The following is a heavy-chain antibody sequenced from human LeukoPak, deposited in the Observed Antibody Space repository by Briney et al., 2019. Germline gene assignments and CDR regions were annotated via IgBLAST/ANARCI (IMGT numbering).Heavy chain of an antibody. V-gene: IGHV4-39*01. CDR2: IYYSGST. J-gene: IGHJ4*02. Sequence: KPSETLSLTCTVSGGSISSSSYYWGWIRQPPGKGLEWIGSIYYSGSTYYNPSLKSRVTISVDTSKNQFSLKLSSVTAADTAVYYCARHFPLWFGEFLDPLDYWGQGTLVTVSS. D-gene: IGHD3-10*01. CDR1: GGSISSSSYY. CDR3: ARHFPLWFGEFLDPLDY.